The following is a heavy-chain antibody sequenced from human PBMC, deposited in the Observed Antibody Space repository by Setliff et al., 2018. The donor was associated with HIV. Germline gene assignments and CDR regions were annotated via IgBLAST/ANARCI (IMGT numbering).Heavy chain of an antibody. V-gene: IGHV4-39*01. CDR2: IYYSGDT. J-gene: IGHJ3*02. Sequence: SETLSLTCSVSGGSITSSGYHWGWIRQPPGKGLEWIGNIYYSGDTFYNASLRSRLTLSVDTSKNQFSMKLNSVTASDTAMYYCTRHRGPPWDSFDIWGQGTMVTVSS. CDR1: GGSITSSGYH. CDR3: TRHRGPPWDSFDI.